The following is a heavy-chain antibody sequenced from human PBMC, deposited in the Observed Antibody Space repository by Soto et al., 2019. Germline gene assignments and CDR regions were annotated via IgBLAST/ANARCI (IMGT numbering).Heavy chain of an antibody. CDR1: GYTFTGYY. CDR2: INPNSGGT. Sequence: GASVKVSCKASGYTFTGYYMHWVRQAPGQGLEWMGWINPNSGGTNYTQKFQGWVTMTRDTSISTAYMELSRLRSDDTAVYYCARDGFERQWSAYYYYGMDVWGQGTTVTGS. J-gene: IGHJ6*02. V-gene: IGHV1-2*04. CDR3: ARDGFERQWSAYYYYGMDV. D-gene: IGHD6-19*01.